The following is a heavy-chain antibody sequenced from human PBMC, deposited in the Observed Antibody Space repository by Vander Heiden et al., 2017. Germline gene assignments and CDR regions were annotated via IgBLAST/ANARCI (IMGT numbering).Heavy chain of an antibody. CDR3: TRSRWRYSSSWLYFDY. D-gene: IGHD6-13*01. CDR2: ISSSSSSI. V-gene: IGHV3-48*02. Sequence: EVQLVEAGGGLVQPGGSLRLSCAAPGFTFSTCGMNWVRQAPGKGLEWISYISSSSSSIYYADSVKGRFTISRDNDKNSLFLQMNSLRDEDTAMYYCTRSRWRYSSSWLYFDYWGQGTLVTVSS. CDR1: GFTFSTCG. J-gene: IGHJ4*02.